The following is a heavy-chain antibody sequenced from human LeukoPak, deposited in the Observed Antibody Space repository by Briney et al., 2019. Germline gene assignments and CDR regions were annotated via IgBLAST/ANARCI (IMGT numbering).Heavy chain of an antibody. V-gene: IGHV3-11*01. CDR2: ISSSGSTI. CDR3: AKDLWPEVAGVLDY. J-gene: IGHJ4*02. D-gene: IGHD6-19*01. Sequence: GGSLRLSCTASGFTFSDYYMSWIRQAPGKGLEWVSYISSSGSTIYYADSVKGRFTISRDNSKNTLYLQMNSLRAEDTAVYYCAKDLWPEVAGVLDYWGQGTLVTVSS. CDR1: GFTFSDYY.